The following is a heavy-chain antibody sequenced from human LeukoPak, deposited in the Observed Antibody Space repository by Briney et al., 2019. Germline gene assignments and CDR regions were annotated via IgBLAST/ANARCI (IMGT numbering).Heavy chain of an antibody. CDR1: GFTFSIYE. D-gene: IGHD6-19*01. CDR2: ISSSGNTI. J-gene: IGHJ4*02. V-gene: IGHV3-48*03. Sequence: GGSLRLSCAASGFTFSIYEMNWVRQAPGKGLEWVSYISSSGNTIYYADSVKGRFTISRDNAKNSLYLQMNSLRAEDTAVYYCARDHGSDWHYFDYWGQGTLVTVHS. CDR3: ARDHGSDWHYFDY.